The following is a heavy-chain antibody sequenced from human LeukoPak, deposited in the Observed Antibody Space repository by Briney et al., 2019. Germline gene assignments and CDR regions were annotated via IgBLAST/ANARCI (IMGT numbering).Heavy chain of an antibody. J-gene: IGHJ4*02. V-gene: IGHV4-34*01. Sequence: SETLSLTCAVYGGSFSGYYWSWIRQPPGKGLEWIGEINHSGSTSYNPSLKSRVTISVDTSKNQFSLKLSSVTAADTAVYYCARRIDYWGQGTLVTVSS. CDR1: GGSFSGYY. CDR2: INHSGST. CDR3: ARRIDY.